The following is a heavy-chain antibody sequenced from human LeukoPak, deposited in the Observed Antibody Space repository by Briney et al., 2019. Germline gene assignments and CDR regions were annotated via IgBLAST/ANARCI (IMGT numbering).Heavy chain of an antibody. CDR3: ARVRNCSGGSRYSGGALDI. Sequence: SETLSLTCTVSGGSISSYYWSWIRQPPGKGLEWIGYIYYSGSTNYNPSLKSRVTISVDTSKNQFSLKLSSVAAADTAVYYCARVRNCSGGSRYSGGALDIWGQGTMVIVSS. J-gene: IGHJ3*02. V-gene: IGHV4-59*01. CDR2: IYYSGST. CDR1: GGSISSYY. D-gene: IGHD2-15*01.